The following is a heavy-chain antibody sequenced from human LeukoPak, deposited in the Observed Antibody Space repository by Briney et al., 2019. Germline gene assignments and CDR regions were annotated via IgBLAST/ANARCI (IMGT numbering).Heavy chain of an antibody. Sequence: SETLSLTCAVYGGSFSGYYWSWIRQPPGKGLEWIGEINHSGSTNYNPSLKSRVTISVDTSKNQFSLKLSSVTAADTAVYYCARGPKKHRIAVAGTYFDYWGQGTLVTVSS. CDR2: INHSGST. CDR1: GGSFSGYY. D-gene: IGHD6-19*01. CDR3: ARGPKKHRIAVAGTYFDY. V-gene: IGHV4-34*01. J-gene: IGHJ4*02.